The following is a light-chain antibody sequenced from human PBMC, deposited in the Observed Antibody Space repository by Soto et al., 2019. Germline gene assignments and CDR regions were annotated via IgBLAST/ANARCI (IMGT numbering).Light chain of an antibody. CDR2: GAS. CDR1: QSVSSSY. Sequence: EIVLTQSPGTLSLSPGERVTLSCRARQSVSSSYLAWYQQKLGQAPRLLIYGASSRATGIPDRFGGSGSGTDFTLTISRLEPEDFAVYYCQQYGSSPLYTVGQGTKLEIK. CDR3: QQYGSSPLYT. V-gene: IGKV3-20*01. J-gene: IGKJ2*01.